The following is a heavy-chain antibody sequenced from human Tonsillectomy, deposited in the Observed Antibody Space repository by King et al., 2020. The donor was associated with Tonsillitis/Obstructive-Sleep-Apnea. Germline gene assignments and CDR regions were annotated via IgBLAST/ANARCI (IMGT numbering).Heavy chain of an antibody. V-gene: IGHV4-39*01. D-gene: IGHD4-17*01. CDR2: IYYSGST. CDR3: ARSVMTTVTDPDFDY. Sequence: QLQESGPGLVKPSETLSLTCTVSGGSISSSSYYWGWIRQPPGKGLEWIGSIYYSGSTYYNPSLKSRVTISVDTSKNQFSLKLSSVTAADTAVYYCARSVMTTVTDPDFDYWGQETLVTVSS. CDR1: GGSISSSSYY. J-gene: IGHJ4*02.